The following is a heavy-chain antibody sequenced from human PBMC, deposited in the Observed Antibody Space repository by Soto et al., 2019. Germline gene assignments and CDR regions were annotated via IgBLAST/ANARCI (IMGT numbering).Heavy chain of an antibody. Sequence: GGSLRLSCTASGFTFGDYAMSWFRQAPGKGLEWVGFIRSKAYGGTTEYAASVKGRFTISRDDSKSMAYLKMNSLKTEDTAVYYCTREGYSGYEGWAFDYWGQGTLVTVSS. J-gene: IGHJ4*02. CDR3: TREGYSGYEGWAFDY. D-gene: IGHD5-12*01. V-gene: IGHV3-49*03. CDR2: IRSKAYGGTT. CDR1: GFTFGDYA.